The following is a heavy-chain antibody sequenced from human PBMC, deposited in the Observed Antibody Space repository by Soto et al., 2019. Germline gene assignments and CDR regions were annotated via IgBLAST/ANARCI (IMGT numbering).Heavy chain of an antibody. D-gene: IGHD2-15*01. CDR2: IWYDGSNK. CDR1: GFTFSSYG. J-gene: IGHJ4*02. V-gene: IGHV3-33*01. CDR3: ARDRDLWGGYCILN. Sequence: GGSLRLSCAASGFTFSSYGMHWVRQAPGKGLEWVSVIWYDGSNKYYADSVKGRFTISRDNSKNTLYLQMNSLRAEDTAVYYCARDRDLWGGYCILNWGQGTLVTVSS.